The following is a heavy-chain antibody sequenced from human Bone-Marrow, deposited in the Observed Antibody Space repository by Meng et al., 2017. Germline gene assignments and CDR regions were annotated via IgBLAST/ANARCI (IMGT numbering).Heavy chain of an antibody. V-gene: IGHV6-1*01. J-gene: IGHJ4*02. Sequence: QVQLQQSVPRLVKPSQTLSLTCAISGDSVSGNRALWHWVRQSPSRGLEWLGHTYYRSQWQSHYGASVKSRISIYADTSRNQFSLILNSVTPEDTAVYYCASWYGESWGQGTLVTVSS. D-gene: IGHD3-10*01. CDR2: TYYRSQWQS. CDR1: GDSVSGNRAL. CDR3: ASWYGES.